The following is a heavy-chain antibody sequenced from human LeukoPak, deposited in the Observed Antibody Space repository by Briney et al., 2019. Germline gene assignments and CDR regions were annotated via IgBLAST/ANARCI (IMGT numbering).Heavy chain of an antibody. CDR2: IVGSGGST. D-gene: IGHD3-9*01. CDR1: GFTFSNYA. V-gene: IGHV3-23*01. CDR3: AKWGDYDILTGYYDSDY. J-gene: IGHJ4*02. Sequence: PGASLRLSCAASGFTFSNYAMSWVRQAPGKGPEWVSAIVGSGGSTYYADSVKGRFTISRDNPKNTLYLQMNSLRAEDTAVYYCAKWGDYDILTGYYDSDYWGQGTLVTVSS.